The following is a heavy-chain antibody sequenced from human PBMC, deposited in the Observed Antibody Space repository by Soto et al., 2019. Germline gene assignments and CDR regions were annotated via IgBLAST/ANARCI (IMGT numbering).Heavy chain of an antibody. Sequence: SETLSVTCAVYGGFVSSGSYYWSWIRQPPGKGLEWIGEMSHSGGTHFNPSLKSRVTISVDTSKNQFSLKMASVTAADTAVYYCARATGGFWGSDRHTAPPGRFDPWGQGTLVTVSS. CDR1: GGFVSSGSYY. J-gene: IGHJ5*02. CDR2: MSHSGGT. CDR3: ARATGGFWGSDRHTAPPGRFDP. D-gene: IGHD3-16*02. V-gene: IGHV4-61*01.